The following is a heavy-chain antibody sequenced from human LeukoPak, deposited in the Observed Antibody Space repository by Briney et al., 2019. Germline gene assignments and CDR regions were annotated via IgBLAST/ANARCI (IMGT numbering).Heavy chain of an antibody. CDR3: ARGSIVGATFDYFGY. J-gene: IGHJ4*02. Sequence: ASVKVSCKASGYTFTGYYIHWVRQAPGQGLEWMGWINPNSGGTNYAQKFQGRVTMTRDTSISTAYMGLSRLRSDDTAVYYCARGSIVGATFDYFGYWGQGTLVTVSS. CDR2: INPNSGGT. D-gene: IGHD1-26*01. V-gene: IGHV1-2*02. CDR1: GYTFTGYY.